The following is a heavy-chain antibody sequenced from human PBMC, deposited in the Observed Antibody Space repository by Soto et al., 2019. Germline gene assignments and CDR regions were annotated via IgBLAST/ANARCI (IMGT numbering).Heavy chain of an antibody. CDR3: ARVSTHGAPVP. CDR1: GGSISSGGYY. D-gene: IGHD3-16*01. Sequence: SETLSLTCTVSGGSISSGGYYWSWIRQHPGKGLEWIGYIYYSGSTYYNPSLKSRVTISVDASKNQFSLKLSSVTAADTAVYYCARVSTHGAPVPWGQGTLVTVSS. J-gene: IGHJ5*02. CDR2: IYYSGST. V-gene: IGHV4-31*03.